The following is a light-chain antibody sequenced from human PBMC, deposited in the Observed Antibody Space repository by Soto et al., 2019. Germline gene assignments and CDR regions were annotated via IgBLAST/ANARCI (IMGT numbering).Light chain of an antibody. CDR3: LHDYNYPLT. Sequence: AIQMTQSPSSLSASVGDRVTITCRASQSIRNDLGWYQQKPGKAPKLLIYAASSLQSGVPSRFSGSGSGTDFTLTISSLQPEDFATYYCLHDYNYPLTFGGGTKVEIK. CDR1: QSIRND. CDR2: AAS. V-gene: IGKV1-6*01. J-gene: IGKJ4*01.